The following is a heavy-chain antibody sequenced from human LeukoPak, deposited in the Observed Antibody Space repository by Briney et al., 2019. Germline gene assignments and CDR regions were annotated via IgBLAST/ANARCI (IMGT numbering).Heavy chain of an antibody. CDR1: GGSISSYY. CDR3: ARAGRYDYGAYNWFDP. V-gene: IGHV4-4*07. J-gene: IGHJ5*02. Sequence: SETQALTCTVSGGSISSYYGSCIRQPAGKGLEWIGRIYTSGSTNYNPALTSRVTMSVDTSKNQCSLKLSSVTAADTAVYYCARAGRYDYGAYNWFDPWGQGTLVTVSS. D-gene: IGHD5-12*01. CDR2: IYTSGST.